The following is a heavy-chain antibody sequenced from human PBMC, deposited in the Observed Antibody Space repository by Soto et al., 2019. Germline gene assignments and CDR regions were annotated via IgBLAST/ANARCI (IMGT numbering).Heavy chain of an antibody. J-gene: IGHJ5*02. V-gene: IGHV4-39*01. CDR2: IFYLGSS. CDR3: ARHSLALRKNNWFDP. D-gene: IGHD3-3*02. Sequence: PSGRQWLTCSLSPHCLSSCHFYRGWAQQPPCKGLECSGSIFYLGSSYYNPSLKSRGTMSVDTSKNQFSLRLRSVTAADTALYFCARHSLALRKNNWFDPWGQG. CDR1: PHCLSSCHFY.